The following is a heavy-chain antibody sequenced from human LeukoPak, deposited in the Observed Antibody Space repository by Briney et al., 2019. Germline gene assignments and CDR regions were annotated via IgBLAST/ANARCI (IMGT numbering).Heavy chain of an antibody. CDR2: ISGSGGGT. Sequence: GGSLRLSCAASGFTSSSYAMTWVRQAPGKGLEWVSSISGSGGGTYYADSVKGRFTISRDNSKNTLYLQMNSLRADDTAVYYCAKWRHCSGGTCYSHYFDCWGQGTLVTVSS. J-gene: IGHJ4*02. D-gene: IGHD2-15*01. CDR3: AKWRHCSGGTCYSHYFDC. V-gene: IGHV3-23*01. CDR1: GFTSSSYA.